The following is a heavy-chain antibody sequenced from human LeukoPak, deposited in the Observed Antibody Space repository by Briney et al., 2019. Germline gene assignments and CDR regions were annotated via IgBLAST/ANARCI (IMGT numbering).Heavy chain of an antibody. D-gene: IGHD4-23*01. CDR3: ARRGTTVVTNAFDI. Sequence: LPGGSLRLSCAASGFTFSSYAMTWVRQAPGKGLEWVSYISSSGHTIYYADSVKGRFTISRGNAKNSLYLQMNSLRAEDTAVYYCARRGTTVVTNAFDIWGQGTMVTVSS. CDR2: ISSSGHTI. CDR1: GFTFSSYA. V-gene: IGHV3-48*03. J-gene: IGHJ3*02.